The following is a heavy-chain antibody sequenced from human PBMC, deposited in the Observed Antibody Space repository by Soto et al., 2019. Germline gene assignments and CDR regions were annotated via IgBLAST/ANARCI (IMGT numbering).Heavy chain of an antibody. D-gene: IGHD3-10*01. CDR2: IYYSGST. CDR3: ARVGYYGSGSYPDD. J-gene: IGHJ4*02. Sequence: PSETLSLTCTVSGGSISSGGYYWSWIRQHPGKGLEWIGYIYYSGSTYYNPSLKSRVTISVDTSKNQFSLKLSSVTAADTAVYYCARVGYYGSGSYPDDRGQGTLVTVSS. CDR1: GGSISSGGYY. V-gene: IGHV4-31*03.